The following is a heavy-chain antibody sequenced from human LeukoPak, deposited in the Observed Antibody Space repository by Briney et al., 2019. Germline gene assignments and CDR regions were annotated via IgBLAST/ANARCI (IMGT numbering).Heavy chain of an antibody. CDR3: ATTTIRLGY. D-gene: IGHD1-26*01. Sequence: PSETLSLTCTVSGGSISSSSHYWGWIRQPPGKGLEWIGSMYYRGSTYHNPSLKSRVTIPVDTSKNQFSLKLSSVTAADTAVYYCATTTIRLGYWGQGTLVTVSS. V-gene: IGHV4-39*07. J-gene: IGHJ4*02. CDR1: GGSISSSSHY. CDR2: MYYRGST.